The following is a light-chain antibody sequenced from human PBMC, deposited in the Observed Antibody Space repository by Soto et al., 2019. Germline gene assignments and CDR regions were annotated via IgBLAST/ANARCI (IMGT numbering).Light chain of an antibody. CDR2: AVS. CDR3: ISYNDRQSDL. V-gene: IGLV2-14*03. J-gene: IGLJ1*01. CDR1: SSDIGSYNH. Sequence: QSALTQPASVSGSPGQSITISCSGTSSDIGSYNHVAWYQQFPGKSPKLMIYAVSDRPSGVSDRFSGSKSGITASLTISGLQTEEEADYYCISYNDRQSDLFATGTKVTXL.